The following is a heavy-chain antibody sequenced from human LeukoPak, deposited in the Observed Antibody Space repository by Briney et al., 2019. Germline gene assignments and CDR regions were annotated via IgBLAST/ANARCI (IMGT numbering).Heavy chain of an antibody. CDR3: AKSQFDSSGLHAFDI. Sequence: GGSLRLSCAASGFIFDDYAMHWVRQVPGKGLEWVSSISWSSDYLGYADSVKGRFTISRDNAKNSLYLQMNSLKVEDTAFYYCAKSQFDSSGLHAFDIWGQGTMVTVSS. V-gene: IGHV3-9*01. J-gene: IGHJ3*02. CDR1: GFIFDDYA. D-gene: IGHD3-22*01. CDR2: ISWSSDYL.